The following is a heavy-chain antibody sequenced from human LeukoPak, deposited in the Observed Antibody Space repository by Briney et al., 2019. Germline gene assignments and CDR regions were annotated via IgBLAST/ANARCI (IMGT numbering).Heavy chain of an antibody. CDR1: GFTFNSYG. CDR3: ARVSTAHDFWSGYYTGLDYYGMDV. D-gene: IGHD3-3*01. V-gene: IGHV3-33*01. J-gene: IGHJ6*02. Sequence: GGSLRLSCAASGFTFNSYGMHWVRQAPGKGLEWVAVIWYDGSNKYYADSVKGRFTISRDNSKNTLHLQMNSLRAEDTAVYYCARVSTAHDFWSGYYTGLDYYGMDVWGQGTTVTVSS. CDR2: IWYDGSNK.